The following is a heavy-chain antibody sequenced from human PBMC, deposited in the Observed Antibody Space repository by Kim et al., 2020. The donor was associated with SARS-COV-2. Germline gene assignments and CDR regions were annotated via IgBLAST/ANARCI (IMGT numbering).Heavy chain of an antibody. V-gene: IGHV3-23*01. D-gene: IGHD1-26*01. CDR2: ITGSGGTT. CDR3: AKEPTLATSNFYYGMDV. J-gene: IGHJ6*02. Sequence: GGSLRLSCAASGFTFSNYAMSWVRQAPGKGLEWVSVITGSGGTTYNADSVKGRFTISRDNSKNTLFLQMNSLRAEDTAVYYCAKEPTLATSNFYYGMDVWGQGTTVTVSS. CDR1: GFTFSNYA.